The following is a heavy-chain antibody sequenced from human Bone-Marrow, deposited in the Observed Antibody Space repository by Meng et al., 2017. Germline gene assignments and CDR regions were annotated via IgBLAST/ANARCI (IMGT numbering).Heavy chain of an antibody. CDR2: IKSIPDGGTT. D-gene: IGHD3-9*01. J-gene: IGHJ4*02. Sequence: GGSLRLSCAASGFTFSSYWMSWVRQAPGKGLEWVGRIKSIPDGGTTDYAAPVKGRFTISRDDSKNTLYLQMNSLRAEDTAVYYCARGVLRYFDWLSQGGDYWGQGTLVTVSS. CDR3: ARGVLRYFDWLSQGGDY. V-gene: IGHV3-15*01. CDR1: GFTFSSYW.